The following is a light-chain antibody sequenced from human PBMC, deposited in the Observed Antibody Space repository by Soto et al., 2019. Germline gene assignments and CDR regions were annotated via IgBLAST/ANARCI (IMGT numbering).Light chain of an antibody. Sequence: AIQMTQSPSSLSASVGDRVTITCRASQAIRNDVIWYQQKPGQAPKLLIYAASSLQSGVPSRFSGSRSGTDFTLTIASLQPEDFATYDYLQDFNAPYTFGQGTKLDIK. CDR2: AAS. CDR3: LQDFNAPYT. CDR1: QAIRND. V-gene: IGKV1-6*01. J-gene: IGKJ2*01.